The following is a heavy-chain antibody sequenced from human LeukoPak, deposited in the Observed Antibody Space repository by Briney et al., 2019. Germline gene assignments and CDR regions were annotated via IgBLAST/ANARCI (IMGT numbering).Heavy chain of an antibody. CDR3: ARDRGRWLQLGYFDY. CDR1: GGTFGSYA. V-gene: IGHV1-69*05. Sequence: SVKVSCKASGGTFGSYAISRVREAPGQGLEWMGRIIPIFGTANYAQKFQGRVTITTDESTSTAYMELSSLRSEDTAVYYCARDRGRWLQLGYFDYWGQGTLVTVSS. CDR2: IIPIFGTA. D-gene: IGHD5-24*01. J-gene: IGHJ4*02.